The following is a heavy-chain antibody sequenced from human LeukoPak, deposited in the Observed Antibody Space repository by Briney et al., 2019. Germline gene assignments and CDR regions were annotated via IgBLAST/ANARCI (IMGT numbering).Heavy chain of an antibody. Sequence: PSETLSLTCTVSGGSISSGSYYWSWIRQPAGKGLGWIGRMYTSGSTNYNPSLKSRVTISVDTSKNQFSLKLSSVTAADTAVYYCARKTYYDFWSGNYWYFDLWGRGTLVTVSS. CDR1: GGSISSGSYY. CDR2: MYTSGST. V-gene: IGHV4-61*02. J-gene: IGHJ2*01. CDR3: ARKTYYDFWSGNYWYFDL. D-gene: IGHD3-3*01.